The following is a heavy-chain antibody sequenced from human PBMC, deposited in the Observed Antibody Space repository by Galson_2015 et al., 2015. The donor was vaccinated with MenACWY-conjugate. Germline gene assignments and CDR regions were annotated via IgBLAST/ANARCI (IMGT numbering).Heavy chain of an antibody. V-gene: IGHV3-48*02. CDR1: GFNFSRYG. CDR3: AREDSSSWYYFDW. D-gene: IGHD3-22*01. J-gene: IGHJ4*02. CDR2: ISSSSSTI. Sequence: SLRLSCAGSGFNFSRYGMNWVRQAPGKGLEWVSYISSSSSTIYYADSVKGRFTISRDNARTSLYLQMKSLRDEDTAVYYCAREDSSSWYYFDWWGQGTLVTVSS.